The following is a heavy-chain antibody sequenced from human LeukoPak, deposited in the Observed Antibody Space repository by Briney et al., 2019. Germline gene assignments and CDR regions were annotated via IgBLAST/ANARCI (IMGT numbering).Heavy chain of an antibody. V-gene: IGHV3-48*04. D-gene: IGHD3-9*01. CDR3: AREGQRYLDWLLFPDAFDI. CDR2: ISTSSSTI. CDR1: GFTFRSYS. Sequence: PGGSLRLSCAASGFTFRSYSMNWVRQAPGKGLEWVSYISTSSSTISYADSVKGRFTISRDNAKNSLYLQMNSLRVEDTAVYYCAREGQRYLDWLLFPDAFDIWGQGTMVTVSS. J-gene: IGHJ3*02.